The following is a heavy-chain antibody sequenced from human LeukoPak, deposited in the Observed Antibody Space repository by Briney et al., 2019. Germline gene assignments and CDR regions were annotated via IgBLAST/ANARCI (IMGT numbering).Heavy chain of an antibody. CDR1: GFTVSSNY. V-gene: IGHV3-66*01. CDR2: IYSGGST. J-gene: IGHJ5*02. CDR3: AREFRTYLGYCSGGSCYSGELAGFDL. Sequence: GGSLRLSCAASGFTVSSNYMSWVRQAPGKGLEWVSVIYSGGSTYYADSVKGRFTISRDNSKNTLYLQMNSLRAEDTAVYYCAREFRTYLGYCSGGSCYSGELAGFDLWGQGTLVTVSS. D-gene: IGHD2-15*01.